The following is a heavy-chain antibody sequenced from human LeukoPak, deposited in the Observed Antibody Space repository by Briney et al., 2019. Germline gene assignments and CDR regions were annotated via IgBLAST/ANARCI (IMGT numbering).Heavy chain of an antibody. CDR1: GYTFSREG. Sequence: GASVRVSFMASGYTFSREGISWVRQAPGQGLEWMGWISAYNGNTNYAQKLQGRVTMTTDTSTSTAYMELRSLRSDDTAVYYCARDLLWFGELLFPNYYYYMDVWGKGTTVTISS. D-gene: IGHD3-10*01. J-gene: IGHJ6*03. CDR2: ISAYNGNT. V-gene: IGHV1-18*01. CDR3: ARDLLWFGELLFPNYYYYMDV.